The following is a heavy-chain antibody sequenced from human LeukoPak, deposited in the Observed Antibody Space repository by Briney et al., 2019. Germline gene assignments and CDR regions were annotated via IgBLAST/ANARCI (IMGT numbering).Heavy chain of an antibody. Sequence: GASVKVSCKGYGYTFINHDIDWVRQAPGQGLEWMGGIIPIFGTANYAQKFQGRVTITTDESTSTAYMELSSLRSEDTAVYYCARWGATNAFDIWGQGTMVTVSS. D-gene: IGHD5-24*01. V-gene: IGHV1-69*05. J-gene: IGHJ3*02. CDR3: ARWGATNAFDI. CDR1: GYTFINHD. CDR2: IIPIFGTA.